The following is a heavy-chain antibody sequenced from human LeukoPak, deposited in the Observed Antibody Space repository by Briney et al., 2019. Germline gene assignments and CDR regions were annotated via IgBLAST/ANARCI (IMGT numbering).Heavy chain of an antibody. J-gene: IGHJ3*02. Sequence: GESLKISCKGSGYSFTSYWIGWVRPMPGKGLEWMGIIYPGDSDTRYSPSFQGQVTISADKSISTAYLQWSSLKASDTAMYYCARQETGDHDAFDIWGQGTMVTVSS. V-gene: IGHV5-51*01. D-gene: IGHD7-27*01. CDR2: IYPGDSDT. CDR3: ARQETGDHDAFDI. CDR1: GYSFTSYW.